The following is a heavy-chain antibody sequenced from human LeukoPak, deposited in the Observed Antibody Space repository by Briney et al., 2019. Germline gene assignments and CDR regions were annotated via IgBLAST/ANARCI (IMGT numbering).Heavy chain of an antibody. CDR3: ARLPYSSGTYYFDY. CDR1: GYIFTSYW. V-gene: IGHV5-51*01. Sequence: GESLKISCKGSGYIFTSYWIGWVRQMPGKGLEWMGIIYPGDSDTRYSPSFQGQVTISADKSISTAYLQCISLKASDTAMYYCARLPYSSGTYYFDYWGQGTLVTVSS. CDR2: IYPGDSDT. J-gene: IGHJ4*02. D-gene: IGHD6-19*01.